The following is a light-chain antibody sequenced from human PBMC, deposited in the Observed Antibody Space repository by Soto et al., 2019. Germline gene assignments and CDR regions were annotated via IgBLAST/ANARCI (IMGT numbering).Light chain of an antibody. CDR3: SSYTSATTYV. Sequence: QSVLAQPASVSGSPGQSITISCTGTSSDVGAYNYDSWYQQYPGEAPKVIIYDVSHRPAGVSNRFSGSKSGNTASLTISGLQTQDEDDYYCSSYTSATTYVFGTGTKVTV. CDR1: SSDVGAYNY. V-gene: IGLV2-14*01. CDR2: DVS. J-gene: IGLJ1*01.